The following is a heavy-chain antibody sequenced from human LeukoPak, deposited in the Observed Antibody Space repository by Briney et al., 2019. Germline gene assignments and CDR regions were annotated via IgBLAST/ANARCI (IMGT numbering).Heavy chain of an antibody. V-gene: IGHV3-15*01. CDR3: TTIRGFCSGRSCLGY. Sequence: GGSLRLSCAVSGFTFSHAWMSWVRQAPGKGLEWVGRTKSKTDGGTTDYAAPVKGRFTISRDDSKNTLYLQMNSLKSEDTAVYYCTTIRGFCSGRSCLGYWGQGTLVTVSS. CDR2: TKSKTDGGTT. CDR1: GFTFSHAW. D-gene: IGHD2-15*01. J-gene: IGHJ4*02.